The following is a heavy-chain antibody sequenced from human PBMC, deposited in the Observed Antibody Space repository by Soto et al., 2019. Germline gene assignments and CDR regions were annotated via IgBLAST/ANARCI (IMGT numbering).Heavy chain of an antibody. J-gene: IGHJ6*02. V-gene: IGHV3-30*09. CDR3: ARDVSDYVLDV. D-gene: IGHD4-17*01. CDR1: GFIFSNYA. Sequence: QLHLVESGGGVVQPGNSLRLSCTASGFIFSNYAMHWVRQAPGKGLEWVALISYDGRHIYYADSVKGRFAISRDNSKNTLDLVMNSLSREDTAMYYCARDVSDYVLDVSGQGTTVNVSS. CDR2: ISYDGRHI.